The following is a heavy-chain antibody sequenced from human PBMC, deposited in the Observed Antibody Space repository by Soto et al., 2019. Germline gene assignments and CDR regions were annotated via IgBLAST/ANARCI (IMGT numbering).Heavy chain of an antibody. CDR3: ARHGYCGGDCYLLYYYYGLDV. D-gene: IGHD2-21*02. CDR1: GGPISTGSHY. J-gene: IGHJ6*02. CDR2: INYSGST. V-gene: IGHV4-39*01. Sequence: NPSETLSLTCTVSGGPISTGSHYWGWIRQPPGKGLEWIGSINYSGSTYSNPSLQSRLTISVDTSKNEFSLRLSSVTAADTAVYYCARHGYCGGDCYLLYYYYGLDVWGQGTTVTVSS.